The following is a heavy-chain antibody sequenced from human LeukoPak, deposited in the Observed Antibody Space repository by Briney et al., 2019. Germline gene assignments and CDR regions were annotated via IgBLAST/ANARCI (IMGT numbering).Heavy chain of an antibody. CDR2: IFSGGTT. CDR1: GGSISSSGDS. CDR3: ARHRWTGTFNFDY. J-gene: IGHJ4*02. D-gene: IGHD1-1*01. Sequence: PSETLSLTCTLSGGSISSSGDSWGWIRQPPGKGLEWIGSIFSGGTTYYNSSLKSRVTIFVDTSNNQFSLRLNSVTAADTAVYYCARHRWTGTFNFDYWGQGTLVTVSS. V-gene: IGHV4-39*01.